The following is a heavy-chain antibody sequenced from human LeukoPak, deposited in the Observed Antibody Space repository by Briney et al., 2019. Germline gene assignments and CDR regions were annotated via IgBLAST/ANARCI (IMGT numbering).Heavy chain of an antibody. D-gene: IGHD4-17*01. J-gene: IGHJ4*02. CDR2: ISSSGNNK. Sequence: PGGSLRLSCAGSGFTFSSDSMNWVREAPGKGLEWGSYISSSGNNKHYVDSVKGRFTISRDNAKNSVYLQMNSLRNEDTAVYYCARDLTSVPTRWGQGTLVTVSS. CDR3: ARDLTSVPTR. CDR1: GFTFSSDS. V-gene: IGHV3-48*02.